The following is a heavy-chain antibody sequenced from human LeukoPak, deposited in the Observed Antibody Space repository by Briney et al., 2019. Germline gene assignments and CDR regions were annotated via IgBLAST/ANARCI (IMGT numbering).Heavy chain of an antibody. CDR3: ARCTATDPYYCYYYMDV. V-gene: IGHV4-4*09. CDR2: IYTSGST. CDR1: GGSISSYY. Sequence: SGTLSLTCTVSGGSISSYYWSWIRQPPGKGLEWIGYIYTSGSTNYNPSLKSRVTISVDTSKNQFSLKLSSVTAADTAVYYCARCTATDPYYCYYYMDVWGKGTTVTVSS. J-gene: IGHJ6*03.